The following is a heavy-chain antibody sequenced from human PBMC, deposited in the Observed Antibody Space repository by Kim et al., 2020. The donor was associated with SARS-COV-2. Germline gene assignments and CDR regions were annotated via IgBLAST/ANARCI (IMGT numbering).Heavy chain of an antibody. D-gene: IGHD1-26*01. V-gene: IGHV3-23*01. CDR2: ISATGRTT. Sequence: GGSLRLSCAASGFTFSSYAMSWVRQAPGKGLEWVSAISATGRTTYYADSVKGRFTISRDNSKNTLYVQMNSLRVDDTAIYYCARANSEGARPWCAFDIWGQGAMFTVSS. CDR3: ARANSEGARPWCAFDI. CDR1: GFTFSSYA. J-gene: IGHJ3*02.